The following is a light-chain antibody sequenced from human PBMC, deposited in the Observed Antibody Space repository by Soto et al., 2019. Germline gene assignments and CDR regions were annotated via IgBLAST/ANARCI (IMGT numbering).Light chain of an antibody. CDR3: QQHDNWPPYT. CDR2: GAS. Sequence: EIGMTQSPATLSLSPWESATLSCRASQSFGSHFAWYQQRPGQAPSLLIYGASHRATGVPPRVSGSGSGTDFTLTISRRQPEDFAVYYCQQHDNWPPYTFGPGIKVEIK. CDR1: QSFGSH. V-gene: IGKV3-15*01. J-gene: IGKJ3*01.